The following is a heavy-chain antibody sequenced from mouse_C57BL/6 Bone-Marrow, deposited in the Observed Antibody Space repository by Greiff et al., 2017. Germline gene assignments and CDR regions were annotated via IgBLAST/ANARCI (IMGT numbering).Heavy chain of an antibody. D-gene: IGHD2-10*01. V-gene: IGHV10-1*01. CDR3: VRHGPCYDYDAMDY. CDR2: IRSKSNNYAT. Sequence: EVQLVESGGGLVQPKGSLKLSCAASGFSFNTYAMNWVRQAQGKGLEWVARIRSKSNNYATYYADSVKDRFTISRDDSESMLYLQMDNLKTEDTAMYYCVRHGPCYDYDAMDYWGQGTSVTVSS. CDR1: GFSFNTYA. J-gene: IGHJ4*01.